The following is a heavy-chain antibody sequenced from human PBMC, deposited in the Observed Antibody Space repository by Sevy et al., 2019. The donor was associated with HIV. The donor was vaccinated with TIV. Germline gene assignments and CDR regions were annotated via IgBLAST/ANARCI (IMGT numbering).Heavy chain of an antibody. CDR2: IDPSAGNA. J-gene: IGHJ4*02. CDR3: VRADPAQHFDS. CDR1: GDTFTNNY. Sequence: ASVKVSCKASGDTFTNNYMHWVRQAPGQGLEWMGIIDPSAGNASYAQKFQGSVTMTRVTSTSTLYMDLSSLRSEDTAVYYCVRADPAQHFDSWGQGTLVTVSS. V-gene: IGHV1-46*01.